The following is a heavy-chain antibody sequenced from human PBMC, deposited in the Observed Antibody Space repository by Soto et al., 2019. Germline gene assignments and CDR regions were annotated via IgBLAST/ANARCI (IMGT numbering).Heavy chain of an antibody. J-gene: IGHJ4*02. Sequence: PSETLSLTCTVSGGSISSYYWSWIRQPPGEGLEWIGYVYYSGGTNYNPSLKGRVTILLDAPKNQFSLKLSSVIAADTAVYYCARGVLVEGTSSPDMFDYWGQGPQVTVSS. V-gene: IGHV4-59*01. CDR3: ARGVLVEGTSSPDMFDY. CDR2: VYYSGGT. CDR1: GGSISSYY. D-gene: IGHD6-6*01.